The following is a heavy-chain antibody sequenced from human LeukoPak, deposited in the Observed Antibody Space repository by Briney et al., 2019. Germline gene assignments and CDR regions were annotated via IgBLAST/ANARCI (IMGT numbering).Heavy chain of an antibody. Sequence: GGSLRLSCAASGFTFSSYWMSCVRQAPGKGLEWVANIKQDGSEKYYADSVKGRFTISRDNAKNSLYLQMNSLKAEDTAVYYCARDGVGGDYWGQGTLVTVSS. CDR3: ARDGVGGDY. CDR2: IKQDGSEK. CDR1: GFTFSSYW. V-gene: IGHV3-7*01. J-gene: IGHJ4*02. D-gene: IGHD2-8*01.